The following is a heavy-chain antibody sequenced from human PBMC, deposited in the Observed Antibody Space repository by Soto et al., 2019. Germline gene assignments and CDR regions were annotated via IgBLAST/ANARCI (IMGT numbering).Heavy chain of an antibody. J-gene: IGHJ4*02. CDR3: ARDSPRSTAGIDY. Sequence: SETLSLTCTVSGGSISSSSYYWGWIRQPPGKGLEWIGSIYYSGSTYYNPSLKGRVTISVDTSKNQFSLKLSSVTAADTAVYYCARDSPRSTAGIDYWGQGTLVTVSS. CDR2: IYYSGST. V-gene: IGHV4-39*07. D-gene: IGHD3-10*01. CDR1: GGSISSSSYY.